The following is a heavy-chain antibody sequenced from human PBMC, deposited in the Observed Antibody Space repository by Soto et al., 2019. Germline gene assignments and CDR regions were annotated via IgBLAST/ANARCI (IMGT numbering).Heavy chain of an antibody. CDR1: GFIVSDTY. CDR2: ISNRGDT. V-gene: IGHV3-66*01. CDR3: AREPRYCRGGSCSITGDAFDI. Sequence: GGSLRLSCAASGFIVSDTYMNLVRQAPGKGLEWVSVISNRGDTYYADSVKGRFSLSRDISTNTLHLQMNSLSAEDTAVYYCAREPRYCRGGSCSITGDAFDIWGQGTMVTVSS. J-gene: IGHJ3*02. D-gene: IGHD2-15*01.